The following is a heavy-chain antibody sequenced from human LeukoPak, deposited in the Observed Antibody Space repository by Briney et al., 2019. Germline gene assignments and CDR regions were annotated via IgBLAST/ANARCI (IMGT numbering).Heavy chain of an antibody. D-gene: IGHD6-13*01. CDR1: GGSISSGGFS. CDR2: IYHSGST. J-gene: IGHJ4*02. V-gene: IGHV4-30-2*01. CDR3: ARDRDIAAAGTLFDY. Sequence: PSETLSLTCGVSGGSISSGGFSGSWIRQPPGKGLEWIGYIYHSGSTYYKPSLKSRVTISIDRSKNYSSLNLSSVTAADTAVYYCARDRDIAAAGTLFDYWGQGTLVTVSS.